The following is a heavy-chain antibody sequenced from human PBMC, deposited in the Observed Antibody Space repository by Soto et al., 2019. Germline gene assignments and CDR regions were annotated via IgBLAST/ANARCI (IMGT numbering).Heavy chain of an antibody. V-gene: IGHV1-24*01. D-gene: IGHD3-22*01. CDR1: GYTLTELS. CDR2: FDPEDGET. CDR3: AKRDSSGYYFDY. J-gene: IGHJ4*02. Sequence: XSLKVSCKVSGYTLTELSMHWVRQAPGKGLEWMGGFDPEDGETIYAQKFQGRVTMTEDTSTDTAYMELSSLRSEDTAVYYCAKRDSSGYYFDYWGQGTLVTVSS.